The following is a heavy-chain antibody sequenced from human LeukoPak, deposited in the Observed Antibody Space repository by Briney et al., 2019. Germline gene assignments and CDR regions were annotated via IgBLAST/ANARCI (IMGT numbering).Heavy chain of an antibody. D-gene: IGHD4-23*01. Sequence: PGESLKISCKASGYSFSISWIGWVRQRPGEGLEWMGIIYPDDSDTRYNPSFRGQVTISADKSSNTAYLQWGSLRSSDTAIYYCARGGNFEAFDFWGRGTVVTVSS. CDR3: ARGGNFEAFDF. J-gene: IGHJ3*01. V-gene: IGHV5-51*01. CDR1: GYSFSISW. CDR2: IYPDDSDT.